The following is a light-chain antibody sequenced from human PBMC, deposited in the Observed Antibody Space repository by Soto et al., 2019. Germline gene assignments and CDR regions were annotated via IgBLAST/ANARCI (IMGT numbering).Light chain of an antibody. V-gene: IGLV5-45*03. CDR1: SGINVGTYR. J-gene: IGLJ6*01. Sequence: QPVLTQPSSLSASPGASASLTCTLRSGINVGTYRIYWYQQKPGSPPQYLLRYKSDSDKQQGSGVPSRFSGSKDASANAGILLISGLQSEDEADYYCRFCHSSAPNVFGSGTQLTVL. CDR2: YKSDSDK. CDR3: RFCHSSAPNV.